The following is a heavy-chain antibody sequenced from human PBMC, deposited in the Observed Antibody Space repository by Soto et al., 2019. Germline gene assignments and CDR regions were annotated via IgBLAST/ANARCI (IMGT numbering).Heavy chain of an antibody. J-gene: IGHJ3*02. CDR3: ARSEVRGDFWSGYKYDAFDI. CDR2: IYYSGST. V-gene: IGHV4-59*01. CDR1: GGSISSYY. Sequence: PSETLSLTCTVSGGSISSYYWSWIRQPPGKGLEWIGYIYYSGSTNYNPSLKSRVTISVDTSKNQFSLKLSSVTAADTAVYYCARSEVRGDFWSGYKYDAFDIWGQGTMVTVSS. D-gene: IGHD3-3*01.